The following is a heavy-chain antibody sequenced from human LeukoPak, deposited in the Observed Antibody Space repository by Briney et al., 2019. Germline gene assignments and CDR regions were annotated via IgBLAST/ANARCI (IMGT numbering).Heavy chain of an antibody. J-gene: IGHJ6*03. V-gene: IGHV1-8*03. CDR2: MNPNSGNT. D-gene: IGHD1-14*01. CDR3: ARGNQPPQYYYYYYYMDV. Sequence: ASVKVSCKASGYTFTSYDINWVRQATGQGLEWMGWMNPNSGNTGCAQKFQGRVTITRNTSISTAYMELSSLRSEDTAVYYCARGNQPPQYYYYYYYMDVWGKGTTVTVSS. CDR1: GYTFTSYD.